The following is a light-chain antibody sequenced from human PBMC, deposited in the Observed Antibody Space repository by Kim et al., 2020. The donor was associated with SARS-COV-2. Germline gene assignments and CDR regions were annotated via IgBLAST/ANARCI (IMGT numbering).Light chain of an antibody. J-gene: IGLJ3*02. CDR2: GQN. Sequence: LGQTVRITCQGDSLRNYYASWYQQKPGQAPVLVIYGQNSRPSGIPDRISGSSSGNTASLTITGAQAEDEADYYCNSRDSSGNHWVFGGGTQLTV. CDR1: SLRNYY. V-gene: IGLV3-19*01. CDR3: NSRDSSGNHWV.